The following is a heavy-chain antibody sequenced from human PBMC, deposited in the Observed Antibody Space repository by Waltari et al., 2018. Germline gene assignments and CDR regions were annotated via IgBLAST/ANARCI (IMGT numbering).Heavy chain of an antibody. V-gene: IGHV4-39*07. Sequence: QLQLQESGPGLVKPSETLSLTCTVSGGSISSSSYYWGWIRQPPGKGLEWSGSIYYSGSTYYNPSLKSRVTISVDTSKNQFSLKLSSVTAADTAVYYCARVQMKRGAYSGSYHPRRFDAFDIWGQGTMVTVSS. D-gene: IGHD1-26*01. J-gene: IGHJ3*02. CDR1: GGSISSSSYY. CDR2: IYYSGST. CDR3: ARVQMKRGAYSGSYHPRRFDAFDI.